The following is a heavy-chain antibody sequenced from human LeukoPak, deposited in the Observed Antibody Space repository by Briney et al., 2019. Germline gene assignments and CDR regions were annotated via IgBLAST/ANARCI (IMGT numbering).Heavy chain of an antibody. Sequence: GASVNVSCKASGYTFTSYGISWVRQAPGQGLEWMGRIHPSSGATNYAQRFQGRVTLTRDTSINTAYMELSRLTSDDTAVYYCARDLPFEDWGQGTLVTVSS. CDR3: ARDLPFED. CDR2: IHPSSGAT. V-gene: IGHV1-2*06. D-gene: IGHD2/OR15-2a*01. CDR1: GYTFTSYG. J-gene: IGHJ4*02.